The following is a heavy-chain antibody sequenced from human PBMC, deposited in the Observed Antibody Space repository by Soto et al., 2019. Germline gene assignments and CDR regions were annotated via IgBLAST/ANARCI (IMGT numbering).Heavy chain of an antibody. D-gene: IGHD5-18*01. CDR3: ARDAGSDGGYSYGPYFDY. CDR2: ISSSSSTI. V-gene: IGHV3-48*02. Sequence: GGSLRLSXAASGFTFSSYSMNWVRQAPGKGLEWVSYISSSSSTIYYADSVKGRFTISRDNAKNSLYLQMNSLRDEDTAVYYCARDAGSDGGYSYGPYFDYWGQGTLVTV. CDR1: GFTFSSYS. J-gene: IGHJ4*02.